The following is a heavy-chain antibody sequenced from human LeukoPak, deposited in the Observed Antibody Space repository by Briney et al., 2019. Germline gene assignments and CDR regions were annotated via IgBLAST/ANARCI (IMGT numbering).Heavy chain of an antibody. J-gene: IGHJ5*02. CDR2: ISASGST. V-gene: IGHV4-4*07. CDR3: ATDISWFDP. Sequence: PSEPLSLTCTVSGGSISSYYWSWIRQPAGKGLEWIGRISASGSTNYAPSLRSRVTMSVDTSTNQFSLKLSSVTAADTAVYYCATDISWFDPWGRGTLVTVSS. CDR1: GGSISSYY.